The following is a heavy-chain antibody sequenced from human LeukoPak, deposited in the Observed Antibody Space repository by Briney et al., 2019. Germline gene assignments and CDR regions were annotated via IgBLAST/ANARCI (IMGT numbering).Heavy chain of an antibody. Sequence: GGSLRLSCAASGFTFSSYEMNWVRQAPGMGLEWVSYISSSGSTIYYADSVKGRFTISRDNAKNSLYLQMTSLRAEDTAVYYCARVRVLLWFGERDYGMDVWGKGTTVTVSS. D-gene: IGHD3-10*01. J-gene: IGHJ6*04. CDR3: ARVRVLLWFGERDYGMDV. V-gene: IGHV3-48*03. CDR1: GFTFSSYE. CDR2: ISSSGSTI.